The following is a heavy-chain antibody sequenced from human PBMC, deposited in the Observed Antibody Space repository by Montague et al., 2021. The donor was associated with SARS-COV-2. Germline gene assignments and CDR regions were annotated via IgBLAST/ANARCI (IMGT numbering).Heavy chain of an antibody. V-gene: IGHV4-59*01. CDR2: IYYNGTT. CDR1: GGSISSYY. D-gene: IGHD1-26*01. CDR3: ARERGCELRSGWFDP. Sequence: SETLSLTCTVSGGSISSYYWSWIRQPPGKGLEWIGYIYYNGTTNYSPSLKGRVSISVDTSKNQFSLEMNSVTAADTAVYYCARERGCELRSGWFDPWGQGTLVTVSS. J-gene: IGHJ5*02.